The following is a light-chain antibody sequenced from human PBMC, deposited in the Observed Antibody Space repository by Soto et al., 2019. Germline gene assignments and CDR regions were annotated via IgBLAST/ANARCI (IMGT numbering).Light chain of an antibody. CDR3: AAWDDSLNVL. V-gene: IGLV1-44*01. J-gene: IGLJ2*01. CDR2: SNN. Sequence: QSVLTQPPSVSGTPGQRVTISCSGSSSNIGSNTVNWYQQLPGTAPKLLINSNNQRPSGVPDRFSGSKSGTSASLAISGLQSEDEADYYCAAWDDSLNVLFGGGTKLTVL. CDR1: SSNIGSNT.